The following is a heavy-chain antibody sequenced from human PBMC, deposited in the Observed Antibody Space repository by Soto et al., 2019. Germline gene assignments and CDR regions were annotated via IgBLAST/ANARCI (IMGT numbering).Heavy chain of an antibody. V-gene: IGHV1-18*01. CDR1: GYTFSRYG. Sequence: GASVKVSCKASGYTFSRYGICCVRQAPGQGLEWMGWISGYNGDTNYAQKVQGRVTMTIDTSTYTAYMELRSLTSDDTAIYYCAKNGQPPYYYYGMDVWGQGTTVTVSS. D-gene: IGHD2-8*01. CDR3: AKNGQPPYYYYGMDV. CDR2: ISGYNGDT. J-gene: IGHJ6*02.